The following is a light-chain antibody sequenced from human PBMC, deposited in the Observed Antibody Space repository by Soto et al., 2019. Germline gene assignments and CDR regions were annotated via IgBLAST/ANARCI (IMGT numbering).Light chain of an antibody. V-gene: IGLV2-11*01. CDR2: DVS. J-gene: IGLJ2*01. CDR3: CAYAGSYTYL. Sequence: QSALTQPRSVSGSPGQSVTISCTGTSSSVGGYKYVSWYQQHPGKDPKLIIFDVSKRPSGVPDRFSGSKSGNTASLTISGLQAEDEADYFCCAYAGSYTYLFGGGTKLTVL. CDR1: SSSVGGYKY.